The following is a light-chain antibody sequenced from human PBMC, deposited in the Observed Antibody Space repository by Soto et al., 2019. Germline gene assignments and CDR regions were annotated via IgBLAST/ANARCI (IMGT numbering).Light chain of an antibody. V-gene: IGKV3-15*01. Sequence: EIVMTQSPATLSVSPGERATLSCRASQSVSSHLAWYQQKPGQAPRLLIYGTSTRGTGVPARFSGSGSETELSLAISSLQSEDFAVYYCQQYNKGPLTFGGGTKVEIK. J-gene: IGKJ4*01. CDR3: QQYNKGPLT. CDR2: GTS. CDR1: QSVSSH.